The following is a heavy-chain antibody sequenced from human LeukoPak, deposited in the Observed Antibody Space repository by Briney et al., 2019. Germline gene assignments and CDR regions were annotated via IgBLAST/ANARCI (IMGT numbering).Heavy chain of an antibody. V-gene: IGHV3-23*01. D-gene: IGHD3-10*01. J-gene: IGHJ4*02. CDR3: GRGPSTVDY. Sequence: GGSLRLSCAASGFTFSTYAMSWVRQAPGKGLEWVSGISGSGGSTYYADSVKGRFTISRDNSKNTLYLQMNSLRAEDTAVYYCGRGPSTVDYWGQGTLVTVSS. CDR2: ISGSGGST. CDR1: GFTFSTYA.